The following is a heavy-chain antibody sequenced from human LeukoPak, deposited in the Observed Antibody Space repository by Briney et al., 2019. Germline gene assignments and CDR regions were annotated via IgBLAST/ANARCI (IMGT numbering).Heavy chain of an antibody. Sequence: PSETLSLTCAVYGGSFSGYYWSWIRQPPGKGLEWIGEINHSGSTNYNPSLKSRVTISVDTSKNQFSLKLSSVTAADTAVYYCAGGATLYYYYGMDVWGQGITVTVSS. J-gene: IGHJ6*02. CDR3: AGGATLYYYYGMDV. CDR1: GGSFSGYY. CDR2: INHSGST. D-gene: IGHD5-12*01. V-gene: IGHV4-34*01.